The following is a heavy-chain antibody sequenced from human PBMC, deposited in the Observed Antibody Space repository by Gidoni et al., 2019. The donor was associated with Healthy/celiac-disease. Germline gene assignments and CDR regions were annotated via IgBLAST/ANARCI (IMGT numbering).Heavy chain of an antibody. J-gene: IGHJ2*01. V-gene: IGHV3-23*01. CDR2: VRGSGGST. Sequence: EVQLLESGGGLVQPGGSLRLSCAAPGFTFSSYAISWVRQALGKGLEWVSAVRGSGGSTYYADSVKGRFTISRDNAKNTLYLQMKSLRAEGTAVYYCAKGKGRGGLRFLEWLLPWYFDLWGRGTLVTVSS. CDR3: AKGKGRGGLRFLEWLLPWYFDL. CDR1: GFTFSSYA. D-gene: IGHD3-3*01.